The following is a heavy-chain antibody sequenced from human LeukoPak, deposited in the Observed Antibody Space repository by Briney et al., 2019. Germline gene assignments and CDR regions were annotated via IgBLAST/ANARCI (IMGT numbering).Heavy chain of an antibody. CDR3: ARDFGVVIFDY. V-gene: IGHV3-21*01. Sequence: GGSLRLSCAASGFTVSSSYMSWVRQAPGKGLEWVSSISSSSSYIYYADSVKGRFTISRDNAKTSLYLQMNSLRAEDTAVYYCARDFGVVIFDYWGQGTLVTVSS. CDR1: GFTVSSSY. D-gene: IGHD3-3*01. J-gene: IGHJ4*02. CDR2: ISSSSSYI.